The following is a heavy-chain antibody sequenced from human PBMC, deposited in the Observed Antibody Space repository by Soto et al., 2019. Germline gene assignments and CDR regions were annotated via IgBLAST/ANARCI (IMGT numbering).Heavy chain of an antibody. CDR3: ARGRYCSGGSCYPNWFDP. V-gene: IGHV3-48*01. J-gene: IGHJ5*02. CDR2: ISSSSSTI. Sequence: EVQLVESGGGLVQPGGSLRLSCAASGFTFSSYSMNWVRQAPGKGLEWVSYISSSSSTIYYADSVKGRFTISRDNDKNSLYLQMNSLRAEDTAVYYCARGRYCSGGSCYPNWFDPWGQGTLVTVSS. D-gene: IGHD2-15*01. CDR1: GFTFSSYS.